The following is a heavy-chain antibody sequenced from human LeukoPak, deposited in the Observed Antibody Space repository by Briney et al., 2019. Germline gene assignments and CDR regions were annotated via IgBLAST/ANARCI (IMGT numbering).Heavy chain of an antibody. D-gene: IGHD7-27*01. CDR1: GFTFSSYG. V-gene: IGHV3-30*18. Sequence: GRSLRLSCAASGFTFSSYGMHWVRQAPGKGLEWVAVISYDGSNKYYADSVKGRLTISRDNSKNTLYLQMNSLRAEDTAVYYCAKAKTNWEVDYWGQGTLVTVSS. J-gene: IGHJ4*02. CDR2: ISYDGSNK. CDR3: AKAKTNWEVDY.